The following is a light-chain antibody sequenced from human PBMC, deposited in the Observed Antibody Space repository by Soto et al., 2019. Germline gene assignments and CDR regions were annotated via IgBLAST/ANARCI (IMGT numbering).Light chain of an antibody. J-gene: IGKJ2*01. CDR3: QQYNSWPLFT. CDR2: GAS. CDR1: QSVSSN. V-gene: IGKV3-15*01. Sequence: EIVMTQSPATLSVSPGERATLSCRASQSVSSNLAWYQHKPGQAPRFLIYGASTRATGVPARFSGSGSGTEFTLTISSLQSEDFAIYYCQQYNSWPLFTFGQGTK.